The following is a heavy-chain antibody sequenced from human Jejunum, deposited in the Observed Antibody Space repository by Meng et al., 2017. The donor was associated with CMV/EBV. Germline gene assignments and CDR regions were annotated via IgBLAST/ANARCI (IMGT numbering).Heavy chain of an antibody. V-gene: IGHV3-74*01. CDR1: FTFSSYW. CDR2: ISTDGSTI. Sequence: FTFSSYWMHWIRQAPGKGLVWVSRISTDGSTITYADSVKGRFTISRDNAKNTLYLQMNSLRVEDTAVFYCARDSATFSYYYGMDVWGQGTTVTVS. J-gene: IGHJ6*02. CDR3: ARDSATFSYYYGMDV. D-gene: IGHD2/OR15-2a*01.